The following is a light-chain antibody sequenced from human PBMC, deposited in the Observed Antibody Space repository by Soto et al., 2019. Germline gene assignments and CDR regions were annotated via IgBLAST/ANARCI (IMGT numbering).Light chain of an antibody. Sequence: SALTQPASVSGSPGKSITISCTGTSSDVGGYNSVCWYQHHPGKPPKLILYDVGDRTSGVFYRFSVSKSANTASLTISGLQAADEADYFCRSYTSSMTNVFGSGTKLTVL. J-gene: IGLJ1*01. CDR3: RSYTSSMTNV. CDR1: SSDVGGYNS. V-gene: IGLV2-14*03. CDR2: DVG.